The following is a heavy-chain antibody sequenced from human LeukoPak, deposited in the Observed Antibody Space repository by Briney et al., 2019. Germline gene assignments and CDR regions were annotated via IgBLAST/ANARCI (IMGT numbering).Heavy chain of an antibody. J-gene: IGHJ4*02. CDR1: IDSISNYY. Sequence: SETLSLTCTVSIDSISNYYRSWVRQSAGEGLEWIGSVYESGSTYHHPSLKSRVTMSLDTSKKQFSLTLSSVTAAETAVYFCARGPQLVVARAAFDYWGQGILVTVSS. CDR3: ARGPQLVVARAAFDY. D-gene: IGHD2-21*01. V-gene: IGHV4-4*07. CDR2: VYESGST.